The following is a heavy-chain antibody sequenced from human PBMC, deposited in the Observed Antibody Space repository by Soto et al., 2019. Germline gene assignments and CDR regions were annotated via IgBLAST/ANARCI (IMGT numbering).Heavy chain of an antibody. CDR1: GYTFSNYA. CDR2: ISTDDGYT. V-gene: IGHV1-18*01. CDR3: ARDRLNSGYDGDY. Sequence: QFQLVQSGAEEKKPGASVKFSCKASGYTFSNYAISWVRQAPGQGLEWMGWISTDDGYTNYARDRVTMTKYSSTNTAYMELRSLRSDDTAIYYCARDRLNSGYDGDYWGQGTLVTVSS. J-gene: IGHJ4*02. D-gene: IGHD5-12*01.